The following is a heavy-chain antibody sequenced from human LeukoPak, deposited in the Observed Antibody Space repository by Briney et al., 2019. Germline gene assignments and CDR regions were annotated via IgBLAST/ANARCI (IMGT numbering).Heavy chain of an antibody. CDR3: AKSLYGGCDY. V-gene: IGHV3-23*01. J-gene: IGHJ4*02. CDR2: VNGNGGST. CDR1: GFSFSTYA. D-gene: IGHD3-16*02. Sequence: GGSLRLSCAASGFSFSTYAMSWVRQAPGKGLEWVSGVNGNGGSTSYADSVKGRFTIFRDNSKNTVYLQINSLRVEDTAVYYCAKSLYGGCDYWGQGTVVTVSS.